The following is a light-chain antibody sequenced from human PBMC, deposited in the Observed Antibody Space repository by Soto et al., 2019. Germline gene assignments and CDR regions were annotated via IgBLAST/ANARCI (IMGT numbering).Light chain of an antibody. CDR2: AAS. V-gene: IGKV1-39*01. Sequence: DIQMTQSPSSLSASVGDRVTITCRASQTISSYLYWYQQRPGKAPKLLIYAASSLQSGVPSRFSGSGSGTDFTLTISNLQPEDFATYYCQQSHGIPYTFGQGTKLEIK. CDR1: QTISSY. J-gene: IGKJ2*01. CDR3: QQSHGIPYT.